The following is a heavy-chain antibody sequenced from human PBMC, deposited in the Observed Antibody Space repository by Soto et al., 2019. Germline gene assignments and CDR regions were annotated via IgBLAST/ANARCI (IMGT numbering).Heavy chain of an antibody. V-gene: IGHV3-30-3*01. D-gene: IGHD1-26*01. CDR1: GFTFSSYA. CDR2: ISYDGSNK. J-gene: IGHJ4*02. CDR3: AREEWELLRGYFDY. Sequence: QVQLVESGGGVVQPGRSLRLSCAASGFTFSSYAMHWVRQAPGKGLEWVAVISYDGSNKYYADSVKGRFTTSRDNSKNTLYLQMNSLRAEDTAVYYCAREEWELLRGYFDYWGQGTLVTVSS.